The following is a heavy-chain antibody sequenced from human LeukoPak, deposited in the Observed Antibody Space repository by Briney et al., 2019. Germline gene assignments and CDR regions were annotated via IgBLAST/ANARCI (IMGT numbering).Heavy chain of an antibody. CDR3: ARQGGLWFGELLSASYYYYMDV. CDR2: IYYSGST. CDR1: GGSISSSDYY. V-gene: IGHV4-39*01. Sequence: PSQTLSLTCTVSGGSISSSDYYWGWIRQPPGKGLEWIGSIYYSGSTYNNPSLKSRVTISVDTSKNQFSLRLSSVTAADTAVYYCARQGGLWFGELLSASYYYYMDVWGKGTTVTISS. J-gene: IGHJ6*03. D-gene: IGHD3-10*01.